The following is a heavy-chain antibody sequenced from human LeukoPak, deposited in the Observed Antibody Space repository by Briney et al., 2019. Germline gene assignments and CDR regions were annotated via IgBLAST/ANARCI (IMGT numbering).Heavy chain of an antibody. CDR2: INSVGGTT. CDR1: GFTFNSYG. V-gene: IGHV3-48*03. CDR3: ARSHMYGDYGEDI. Sequence: GGSLRLSCAASGFTFNSYGMNWFRQAPGKGLEWISYINSVGGTTFYADSVKGRFTITRDNANNTLYLQMNSLRAEDAAIYYCARSHMYGDYGEDIWGHGTVVAVSS. J-gene: IGHJ3*02. D-gene: IGHD4-17*01.